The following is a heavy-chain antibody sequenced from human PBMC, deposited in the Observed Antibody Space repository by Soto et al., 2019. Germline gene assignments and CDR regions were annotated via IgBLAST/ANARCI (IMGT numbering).Heavy chain of an antibody. D-gene: IGHD2-2*01. Sequence: TLSVTCAVSGDSISSGVYSWSCIRQPPGKGLQWIGYIYHSGSTYYNPSLKSRVTISLDRSKNQFSLKLSSVTAADTAVYYCARDSTNRYCSSTSCSKGFDYWGQGTMVTVSS. J-gene: IGHJ4*02. CDR3: ARDSTNRYCSSTSCSKGFDY. V-gene: IGHV4-30-2*01. CDR2: IYHSGST. CDR1: GDSISSGVYS.